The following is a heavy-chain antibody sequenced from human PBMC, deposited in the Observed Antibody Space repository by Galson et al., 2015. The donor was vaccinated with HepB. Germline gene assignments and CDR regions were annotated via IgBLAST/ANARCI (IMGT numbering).Heavy chain of an antibody. J-gene: IGHJ6*02. CDR3: AKGRRRPSYYGMDV. V-gene: IGHV3-43*01. CDR1: GFAFEDQT. D-gene: IGHD1-1*01. CDR2: ITWDGSTT. Sequence: SLRLSCAASGFAFEDQTMHWVRQAPGKGLEWVSLITWDGSTTFYAGSVKGRFTVSRDNSKNSLYLQMNSLTTDDTALYYCAKGRRRPSYYGMDVWGQGTTVIVSS.